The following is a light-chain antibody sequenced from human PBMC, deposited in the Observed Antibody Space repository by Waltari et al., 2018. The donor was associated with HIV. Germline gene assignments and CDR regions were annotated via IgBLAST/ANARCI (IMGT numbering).Light chain of an antibody. CDR3: ATWDDILSGYL. V-gene: IGLV1-47*01. CDR1: NSNIGSNF. CDR2: KDN. J-gene: IGLJ1*01. Sequence: QSVPTQPPSASGTPGQRVAISCSGSNSNIGSNFVYWYQQLPGTAPKLLIYKDNQRPSCVPERFSASNSGSSSSLAISGLRSEDEAEYYCATWDDILSGYLFGTGTKVTVL.